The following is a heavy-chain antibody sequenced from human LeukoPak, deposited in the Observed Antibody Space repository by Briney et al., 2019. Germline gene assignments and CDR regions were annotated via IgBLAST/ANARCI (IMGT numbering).Heavy chain of an antibody. J-gene: IGHJ4*02. CDR3: ASARTSSRSWFTFDY. CDR1: GGSISSSSYY. D-gene: IGHD6-13*01. Sequence: SETLSLTCTVSGGSISSSSYYWGWIRQPPGKGLEWIGSIYYSGSTYYNPSLKSRVTISVDTSKNQLSLKLSSVTAADTAVYYCASARTSSRSWFTFDYWGQGILSPSPQ. CDR2: IYYSGST. V-gene: IGHV4-39*01.